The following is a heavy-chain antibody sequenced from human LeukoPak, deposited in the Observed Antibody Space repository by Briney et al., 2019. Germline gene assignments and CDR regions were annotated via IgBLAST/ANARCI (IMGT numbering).Heavy chain of an antibody. CDR2: ISSSSSYI. D-gene: IGHD6-13*01. CDR3: ARSGYTPAFDI. V-gene: IGHV3-21*01. CDR1: GFPFSSYA. J-gene: IGHJ3*02. Sequence: PGGSLRLSCAVSGFPFSSYAMSWVRQAPGKGLEWVSSISSSSSYIYYADSVKGRFTISRDNAKNSLYLQMNSLRAEDTAVYYCARSGYTPAFDIWGQGTMVTVSS.